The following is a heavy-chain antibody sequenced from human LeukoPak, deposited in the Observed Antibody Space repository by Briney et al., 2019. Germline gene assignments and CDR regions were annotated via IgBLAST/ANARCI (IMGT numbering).Heavy chain of an antibody. CDR3: ARESVLPSSTSCYDY. CDR2: IYHSGST. D-gene: IGHD2-2*01. Sequence: SQTLSLTCTVSGGSMSSGGYYWSWIRQPPGEGLEWIGYIYHSGSTYYNPSLKSRVTISVDRSKNQFSLKLSSVTAADTAVYYCARESVLPSSTSCYDYWGQGTLVTVSS. J-gene: IGHJ4*02. V-gene: IGHV4-30-2*01. CDR1: GGSMSSGGYY.